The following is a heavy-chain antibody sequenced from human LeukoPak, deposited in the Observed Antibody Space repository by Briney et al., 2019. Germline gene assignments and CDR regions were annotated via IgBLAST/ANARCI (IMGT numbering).Heavy chain of an antibody. J-gene: IGHJ4*02. Sequence: GGSLRLSCAASGFTFSGSAMHWVRQASGKGLEWVGRIRSKANSYATAYAASVKGRFTISRDDSKNTAYLQMNSLKTEDTAVYYCTSTFSSSYYFDYWGQGILVTVSS. CDR3: TSTFSSSYYFDY. CDR1: GFTFSGSA. V-gene: IGHV3-73*01. CDR2: IRSKANSYAT. D-gene: IGHD6-6*01.